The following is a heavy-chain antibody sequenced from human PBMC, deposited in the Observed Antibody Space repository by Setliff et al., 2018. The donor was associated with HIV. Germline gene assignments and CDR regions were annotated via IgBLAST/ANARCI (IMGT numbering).Heavy chain of an antibody. CDR3: ARDGFWSGYIDY. CDR1: GGSISSSSYY. D-gene: IGHD3-3*01. CDR2: IYYRGST. V-gene: IGHV4-39*07. J-gene: IGHJ4*02. Sequence: SETLSLTCTVSGGSISSSSYYWGWIRQPPGKGLQWIGSIYYRGSTYYNPSLKSRVTMSVDTSKNQFSLKLSSVTAADTAVYYCARDGFWSGYIDYWGQGTLVTVSS.